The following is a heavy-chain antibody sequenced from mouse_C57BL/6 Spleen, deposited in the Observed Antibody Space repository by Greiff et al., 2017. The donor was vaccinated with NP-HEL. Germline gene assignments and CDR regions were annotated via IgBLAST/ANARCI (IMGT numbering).Heavy chain of an antibody. CDR3: TEYAWFAY. V-gene: IGHV6-3*01. J-gene: IGHJ3*01. CDR2: IRLKSDNYAT. D-gene: IGHD2-14*01. Sequence: EVQLVESGGGLVQPGGSMKLSCVASGFTFSNYWMNWVRQSPEKGLEWVAQIRLKSDNYATHYAESVKGRFTISRDDSKSSVYLQMNNLRAEDTGIYYCTEYAWFAYWGQGTLVTVSA. CDR1: GFTFSNYW.